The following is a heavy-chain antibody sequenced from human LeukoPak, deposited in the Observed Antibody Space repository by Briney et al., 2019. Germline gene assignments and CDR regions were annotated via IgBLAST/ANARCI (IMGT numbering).Heavy chain of an antibody. CDR2: INSDESST. D-gene: IGHD1-26*01. J-gene: IGHJ4*02. CDR1: GFTFSSYW. V-gene: IGHV3-74*01. Sequence: GGSLRLSCAASGFTFSSYWMHWVRQAPGKGLVWVSRINSDESSTSYADSLKGRFTISRDNAKNRLYLQMNSLRAEDTAVYYCARAQPVVGATYFDYWGQGTLVTVSS. CDR3: ARAQPVVGATYFDY.